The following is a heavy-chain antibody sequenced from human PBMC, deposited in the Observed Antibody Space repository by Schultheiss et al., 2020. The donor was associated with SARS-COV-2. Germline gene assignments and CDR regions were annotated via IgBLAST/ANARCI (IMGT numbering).Heavy chain of an antibody. J-gene: IGHJ6*02. Sequence: GGSLRLSCAASGFTFSSYSMNWVRQAPGKGLEWVSSISSSSSYIYYADSVKGRFTISRDNSKNTLYLQMNSLRAEDTAVYYCAKDHSYGSGSYVGMDVWGRGTTVTVSS. CDR2: ISSSSSYI. CDR3: AKDHSYGSGSYVGMDV. CDR1: GFTFSSYS. D-gene: IGHD3-10*01. V-gene: IGHV3-21*04.